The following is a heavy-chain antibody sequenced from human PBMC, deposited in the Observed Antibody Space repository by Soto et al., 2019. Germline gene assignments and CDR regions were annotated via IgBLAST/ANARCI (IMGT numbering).Heavy chain of an antibody. Sequence: QLQLQESGPGLVKPSETLSLTCTVSGGSISSYYWNWIRQPPGKGLEWIAYIYHSGATNYSPSLRRRATISADTSKNQCSLKLSSVTAADTAVYYCASVRVFGESAFDSWGQGTMVSVSS. D-gene: IGHD3-16*01. CDR2: IYHSGAT. CDR3: ASVRVFGESAFDS. V-gene: IGHV4-59*01. J-gene: IGHJ3*02. CDR1: GGSISSYY.